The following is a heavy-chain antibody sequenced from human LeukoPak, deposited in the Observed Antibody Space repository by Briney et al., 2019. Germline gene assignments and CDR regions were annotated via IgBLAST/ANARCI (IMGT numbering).Heavy chain of an antibody. CDR2: INYSGTT. V-gene: IGHV4-39*01. CDR3: SRLRGGVQLWGD. D-gene: IGHD5-18*01. Sequence: SETLSLTCTVSSGSFSSRSYYCGWIRQPPGMGLEWIATINYSGTTYYNPSLKSRVTASVDTSKNQFYLKLSSVTAADTGVYDCSRLRGGVQLWGDWGQGTLVTVSS. J-gene: IGHJ4*02. CDR1: SGSFSSRSYY.